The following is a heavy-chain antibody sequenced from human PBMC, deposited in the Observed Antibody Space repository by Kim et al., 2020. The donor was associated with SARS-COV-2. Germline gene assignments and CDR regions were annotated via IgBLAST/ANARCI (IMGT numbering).Heavy chain of an antibody. CDR3: AREGDYYGSGSYGAHWIDY. D-gene: IGHD3-10*01. J-gene: IGHJ4*02. CDR1: GFTFSSYA. Sequence: GGSRRLSCAASGFTFSSYAMSWVRQAPGKGLEWVSVIYSGGSSTYYADSVKGRFTISRDNSKNTLYLQMNSLRAEDTAVYYCAREGDYYGSGSYGAHWIDYWGQGTLVTVSS. V-gene: IGHV3-23*03. CDR2: IYSGGSST.